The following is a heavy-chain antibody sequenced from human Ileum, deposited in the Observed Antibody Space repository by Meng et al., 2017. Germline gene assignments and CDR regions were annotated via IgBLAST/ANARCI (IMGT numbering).Heavy chain of an antibody. D-gene: IGHD1-26*01. V-gene: IGHV4-61*08. CDR3: ARDHMGSLDY. J-gene: IGHJ4*02. Sequence: QGQLQESGPGLVRSSETLSLICTVSGGSVSRAGYQWGWIRQPPGKGLEWIGYASTNYNPSLKSRVTISLDTSRNQFSLSLSSVTAADTAVYYCARDHMGSLDYWGQGILVTVSS. CDR2: AST. CDR1: GGSVSRAGYQ.